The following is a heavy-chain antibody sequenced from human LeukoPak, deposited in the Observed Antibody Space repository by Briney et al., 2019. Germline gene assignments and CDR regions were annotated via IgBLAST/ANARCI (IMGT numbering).Heavy chain of an antibody. CDR1: GGSFSGYY. V-gene: IGHV4-34*01. CDR2: INHSGST. J-gene: IGHJ4*02. CDR3: AREGNYYDSSGYTKRFDY. D-gene: IGHD3-22*01. Sequence: SETLSLTCAVYGGSFSGYYWSWIRQPPGKGLEWIGEINHSGSTNYNPSLKSRVTISVDTSKNLFSLKLSSVTAADTAVYYCAREGNYYDSSGYTKRFDYWGQGTLVTVSS.